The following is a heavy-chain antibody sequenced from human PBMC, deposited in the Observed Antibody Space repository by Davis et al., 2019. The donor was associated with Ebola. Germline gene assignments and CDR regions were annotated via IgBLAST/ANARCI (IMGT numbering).Heavy chain of an antibody. D-gene: IGHD3-10*01. CDR2: INPSIGNT. Sequence: ASVKVSCKASGGTFSSYIINWVRQAPGQGLEWMGLINPSIGNTSLAQTFQGRVTLPRDTSTGPVHMDLSSLKSEDTAIYYCASGEFVDFWGQGTLVTVSS. V-gene: IGHV1-46*01. J-gene: IGHJ4*02. CDR3: ASGEFVDF. CDR1: GGTFSSYI.